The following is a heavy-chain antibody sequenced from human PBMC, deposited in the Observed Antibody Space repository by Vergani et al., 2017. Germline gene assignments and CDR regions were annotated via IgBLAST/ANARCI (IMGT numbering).Heavy chain of an antibody. D-gene: IGHD2-15*01. J-gene: IGHJ3*01. Sequence: QVQLQASGPGRVKPSQTLSLTCTMSGGSISAGYYFWSWIRQPAGKGLEWLGHISASGNASHSPSLKTRVSMSVDTSKNQFSLTVTSVTAADTAIYFCARRSGGYYSGGKAHPLSTAFDVWGHGTVVTVSS. CDR3: ARRSGGYYSGGKAHPLSTAFDV. CDR1: GGSISAGYYF. CDR2: ISASGNA. V-gene: IGHV4-61*02.